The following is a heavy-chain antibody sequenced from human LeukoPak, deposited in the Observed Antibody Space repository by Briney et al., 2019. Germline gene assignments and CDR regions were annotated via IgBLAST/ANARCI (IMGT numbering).Heavy chain of an antibody. V-gene: IGHV3-23*01. Sequence: GGSLRLSCAASGFIFNTYGLIWVRQAPGKGLEWVSAISNDGGGTNYADFVKGRFTISRDNSKNTLFLQMNSLRAEDTALYYCAKGSSGYFVDLWGQGTLVTVSS. D-gene: IGHD3-22*01. CDR2: ISNDGGGT. CDR3: AKGSSGYFVDL. J-gene: IGHJ5*02. CDR1: GFIFNTYG.